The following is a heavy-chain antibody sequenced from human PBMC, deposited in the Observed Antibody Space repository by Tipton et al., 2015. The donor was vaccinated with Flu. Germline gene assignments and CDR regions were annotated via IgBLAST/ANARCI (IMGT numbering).Heavy chain of an antibody. CDR2: IYYSGST. J-gene: IGHJ4*02. V-gene: IGHV4-31*03. Sequence: TLSLTCTVSGGSISSGGYYWSWIRQHPGKGLEWIGYIYYSGSTYYNPSLKSRLTISIDTSNNQVSLELSSLTAADTAFYYCARAGYYGDYGPIDYWGQGTLVTVSS. D-gene: IGHD4-17*01. CDR3: ARAGYYGDYGPIDY. CDR1: GGSISSGGYY.